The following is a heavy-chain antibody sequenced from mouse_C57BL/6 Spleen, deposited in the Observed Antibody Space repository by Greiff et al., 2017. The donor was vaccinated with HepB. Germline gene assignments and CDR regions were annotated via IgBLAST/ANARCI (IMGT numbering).Heavy chain of an antibody. CDR1: GYTFTSYW. D-gene: IGHD1-1*01. CDR2: IYPGSGST. J-gene: IGHJ2*01. CDR3: ARDYYGSSSFDY. V-gene: IGHV1-55*01. Sequence: QVQLQHPGAELVKPGASVKMSCKASGYTFTSYWITWVKQRPGQGLEWIGDIYPGSGSTNYNEKFKSKATLTVDTSSSTAYMQLSSLTSEDSAVYYCARDYYGSSSFDYWGQGTTLTVSS.